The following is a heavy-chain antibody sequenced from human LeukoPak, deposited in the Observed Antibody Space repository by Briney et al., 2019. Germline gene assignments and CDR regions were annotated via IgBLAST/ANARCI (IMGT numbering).Heavy chain of an antibody. D-gene: IGHD4-23*01. CDR3: AKIQASFYGGKARNYFDY. J-gene: IGHJ4*02. CDR1: GFTFSSYA. CDR2: ISGSGGST. V-gene: IGHV3-23*01. Sequence: GGSLRLSCAASGFTFSSYAMSWVRQAPGKGLEWVSAISGSGGSTYYADSVKGRFTISSDNSENTLYLKMNSLRAEDTAVYYCAKIQASFYGGKARNYFDYWGQGTLVTVSS.